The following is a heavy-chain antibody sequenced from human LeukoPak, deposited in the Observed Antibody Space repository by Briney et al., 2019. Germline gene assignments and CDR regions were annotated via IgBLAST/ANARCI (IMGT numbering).Heavy chain of an antibody. CDR1: GYTFTSYD. J-gene: IGHJ4*02. Sequence: ASVKVSCKAPGYTFTSYDINWVRQATGQGLEWMGWMNPNSGNTGYAQKFQGRVTITRNTSISTAYMELSSLRSEDTAVHYCAREAAAGTFDYWGQGTLVTVSS. CDR3: AREAAAGTFDY. V-gene: IGHV1-8*03. D-gene: IGHD6-13*01. CDR2: MNPNSGNT.